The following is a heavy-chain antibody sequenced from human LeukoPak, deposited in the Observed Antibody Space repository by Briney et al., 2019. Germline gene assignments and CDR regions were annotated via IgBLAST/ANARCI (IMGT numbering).Heavy chain of an antibody. CDR3: AKDFAATTERNYYGMDV. Sequence: GGFLRLSCAASGFTFSSYGMHWVRQAPGKGLEWVAVIWYDGSNKYYADSVKGRFTISRDNSKNTLYLQMNSLRAEDTAVYYCAKDFAATTERNYYGMDVWGQGTTVIVS. CDR1: GFTFSSYG. D-gene: IGHD1-26*01. CDR2: IWYDGSNK. J-gene: IGHJ6*02. V-gene: IGHV3-33*06.